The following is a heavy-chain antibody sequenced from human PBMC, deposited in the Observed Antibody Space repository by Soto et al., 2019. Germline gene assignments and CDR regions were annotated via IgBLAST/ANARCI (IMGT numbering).Heavy chain of an antibody. Sequence: GASVKVSCKASGYTFTSYGISWVRQAPGQGLEWKGWISAYKGKKNYEQKIKGKITITTNTTTNTEYIKLRKLKSDDTAVYYCASGTTVTNFDYWGQGTLVTVSS. CDR2: ISAYKGKK. D-gene: IGHD4-17*01. CDR1: GYTFTSYG. CDR3: ASGTTVTNFDY. J-gene: IGHJ4*02. V-gene: IGHV1-18*01.